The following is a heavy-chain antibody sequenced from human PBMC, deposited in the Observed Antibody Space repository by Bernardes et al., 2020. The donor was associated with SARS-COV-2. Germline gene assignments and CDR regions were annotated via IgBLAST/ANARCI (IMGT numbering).Heavy chain of an antibody. V-gene: IGHV3-48*01. J-gene: IGHJ4*02. D-gene: IGHD4-4*01. CDR1: GFTFSSYS. Sequence: GGSLRLSCAASGFTFSSYSMNWVRQAPGKGLEWVSYISSSSSTIYYADSVKGRFTISRDNAKNSLYLQMNSLRAEDMAVYYCVRDLLGADYRHYWGQGTLVTVSS. CDR3: VRDLLGADYRHY. CDR2: ISSSSSTI.